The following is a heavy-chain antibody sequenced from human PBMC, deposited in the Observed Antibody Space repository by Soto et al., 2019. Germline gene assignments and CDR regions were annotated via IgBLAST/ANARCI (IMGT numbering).Heavy chain of an antibody. Sequence: SETLSLTCTVSGGSINTFYWSWVRQPAGEGLEWMGRIFSSGSTSFNPSLESRVAMSVHTSKNHFSLNLSSVTAADMAVYYCAREGSYSAYNFAHGIQLWSFDFWGQGALVTVSS. CDR3: AREGSYSAYNFAHGIQLWSFDF. J-gene: IGHJ4*02. CDR1: GGSINTFY. CDR2: IFSSGST. D-gene: IGHD5-12*01. V-gene: IGHV4-4*07.